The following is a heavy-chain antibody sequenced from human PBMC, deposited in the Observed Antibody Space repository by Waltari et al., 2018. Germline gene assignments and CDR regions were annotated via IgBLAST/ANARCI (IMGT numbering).Heavy chain of an antibody. CDR1: GGSFSGYY. CDR2: INHSGST. D-gene: IGHD6-19*01. Sequence: QVQLQQWGAGLLKPSETLSLTCAVYGGSFSGYYWSWIRQPPGKGLEWIGEINHSGSTNYNPSLKSRVTISVDTSKNQFSLKLSSVTAADTAVYYCAKVSGFIAVAGTAVYWGQGTLVTVSS. CDR3: AKVSGFIAVAGTAVY. J-gene: IGHJ4*02. V-gene: IGHV4-34*01.